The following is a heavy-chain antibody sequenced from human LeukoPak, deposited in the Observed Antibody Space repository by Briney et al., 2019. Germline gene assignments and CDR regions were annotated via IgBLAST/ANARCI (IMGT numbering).Heavy chain of an antibody. J-gene: IGHJ4*02. V-gene: IGHV3-23*01. CDR1: GFTFSSYG. CDR3: AKAGGRGSDYGDYGMKSYFDY. D-gene: IGHD4-17*01. Sequence: GGSLRLSCAASGFTFSSYGMSWVRQAPGKGLEWVSAISGSGGSTYYADSVKGRFTISRDNSKNTLYLQMNSLRAEDTAVYYCAKAGGRGSDYGDYGMKSYFDYWGRGTLVTVSS. CDR2: ISGSGGST.